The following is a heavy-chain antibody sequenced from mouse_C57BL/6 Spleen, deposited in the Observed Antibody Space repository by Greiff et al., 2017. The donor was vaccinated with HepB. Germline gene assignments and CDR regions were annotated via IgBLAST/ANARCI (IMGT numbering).Heavy chain of an antibody. D-gene: IGHD4-1*01. CDR1: GYTFTSYW. CDR2: IYPSDSET. V-gene: IGHV1-61*01. Sequence: VQLQQPGAELVRPGSSVKLSCKASGYTFTSYWMDWVKQRPGQGLEWIGNIYPSDSETHYNQKFKDKATLTVDKSSSTAYMQLSSLTSEDSAVYYCARGGLTGTGAMDYWGQGTSVTVSS. CDR3: ARGGLTGTGAMDY. J-gene: IGHJ4*01.